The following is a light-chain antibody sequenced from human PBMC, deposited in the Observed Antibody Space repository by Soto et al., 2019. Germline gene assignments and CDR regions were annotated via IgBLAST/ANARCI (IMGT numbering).Light chain of an antibody. CDR1: QRISIW. CDR2: KAS. V-gene: IGKV1-5*03. J-gene: IGKJ4*01. Sequence: IQMTQSPSTLSASVGDRVTITCLASQRISIWLAWYQQKSGKAPKLLIYKASSLESAVPSRFSGSGSETEFTLTISSLQHDDSATYYCQQYKDYPLTFGGGTKVDIK. CDR3: QQYKDYPLT.